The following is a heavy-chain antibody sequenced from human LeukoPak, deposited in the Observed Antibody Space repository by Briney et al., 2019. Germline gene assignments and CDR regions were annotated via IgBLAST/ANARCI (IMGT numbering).Heavy chain of an antibody. CDR3: ARVYYYDSSGYLAHDAFDI. D-gene: IGHD3-22*01. Sequence: GESLKISCKGSGNSFTSHWITWVRQMPGRGLEWMGRIDPSDSYTNYSPSFEGHVTFSGDKSISTAYLQWSSLKASDTAMYYCARVYYYDSSGYLAHDAFDIWGQGTMVIVSS. J-gene: IGHJ3*02. CDR1: GNSFTSHW. CDR2: IDPSDSYT. V-gene: IGHV5-10-1*01.